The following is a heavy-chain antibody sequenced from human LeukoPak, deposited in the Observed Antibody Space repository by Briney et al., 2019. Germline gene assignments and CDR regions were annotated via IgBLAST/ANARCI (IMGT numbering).Heavy chain of an antibody. Sequence: PGGSLRLSCAASGFTFSSCAMSWVRQAPGKGLEWVSAISGSGGSTYYADSVKGRFTISRDNSKNTLYLQMNSLTDEDTAVYYCAKKWGVGTTTLDYFDYWGQGTLVTVSS. J-gene: IGHJ4*02. CDR1: GFTFSSCA. CDR2: ISGSGGST. V-gene: IGHV3-23*01. CDR3: AKKWGVGTTTLDYFDY. D-gene: IGHD1-26*01.